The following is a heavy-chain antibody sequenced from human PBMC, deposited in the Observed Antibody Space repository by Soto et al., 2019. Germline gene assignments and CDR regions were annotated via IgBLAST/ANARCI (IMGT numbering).Heavy chain of an antibody. J-gene: IGHJ4*02. V-gene: IGHV6-1*01. CDR3: ASASVGATTFRKYFDY. Sequence: QTLSLTCAISGDSVSSNSAAWNWIRQSPSRGLEWLGRTYYRSKWYNDYAVSVKSRITINPDTSKNQFSLQLNSVTPEDTAVYYCASASVGATTFRKYFDYWGQGTLVTVSS. CDR1: GDSVSSNSAA. D-gene: IGHD1-26*01. CDR2: TYYRSKWYN.